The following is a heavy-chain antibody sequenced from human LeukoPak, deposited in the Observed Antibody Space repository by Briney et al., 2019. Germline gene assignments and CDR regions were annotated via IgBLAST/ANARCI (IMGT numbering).Heavy chain of an antibody. CDR2: IYHSGSP. Sequence: SETLSLTCDVSGGSISSNNWWGWVRPPPGKGLEWIGEIYHSGSPNYNPSLKSRVTISVDKSRNHFSLNLSSVTAADTAVYYCARVNINNWHSCDYWGQGTLVTVSS. D-gene: IGHD1-1*01. CDR3: ARVNINNWHSCDY. J-gene: IGHJ4*02. CDR1: GGSISSNNW. V-gene: IGHV4/OR15-8*01.